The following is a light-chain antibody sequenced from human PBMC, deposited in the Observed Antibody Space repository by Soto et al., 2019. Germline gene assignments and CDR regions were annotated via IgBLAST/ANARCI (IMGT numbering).Light chain of an antibody. CDR1: SIDVGGYNS. CDR3: SSYTSSSTV. CDR2: DVS. Sequence: QCVLTQPASVSGSPGQSITISCTGTSIDVGGYNSVSWYQQHPGKAPKLMIIDVSNRPSGVSNRFSGSKSGNTASLTISGLQAEDEADYYCSSYTSSSTVFAGGTKLTVL. V-gene: IGLV2-14*03. J-gene: IGLJ3*02.